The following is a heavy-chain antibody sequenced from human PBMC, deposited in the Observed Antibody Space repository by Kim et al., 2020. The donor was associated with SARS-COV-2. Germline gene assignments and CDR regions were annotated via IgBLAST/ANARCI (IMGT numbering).Heavy chain of an antibody. V-gene: IGHV4-34*01. D-gene: IGHD1-20*01. CDR2: INHSGST. J-gene: IGHJ4*02. CDR3: ARDPGITGSQYYFDY. CDR1: GGSFSGYY. Sequence: SETLSLTCAVYGGSFSGYYWSWIRQPPGKGLEWIGEINHSGSTNYNPSLKSRVTISVDTSKNQFSLKLSSVTAADTAVYYCARDPGITGSQYYFDYWGQGTLVTVSS.